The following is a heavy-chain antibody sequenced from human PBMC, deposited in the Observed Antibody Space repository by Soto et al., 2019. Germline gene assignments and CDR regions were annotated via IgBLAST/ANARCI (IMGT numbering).Heavy chain of an antibody. D-gene: IGHD6-6*01. CDR3: ARDRVAVRPGWFDP. J-gene: IGHJ5*02. V-gene: IGHV1-18*04. CDR2: ISAYNGNT. CDR1: GYTFTTHG. Sequence: VQLVQSGAEVKEPGASVKVSCKASGYTFTTHGLSWVRQAPGQGLEWMGWISAYNGNTKYAQKFQGRVTMTTDTSTSTAYMELRSLTSDDTAVYYCARDRVAVRPGWFDPWGQGTLVTVSS.